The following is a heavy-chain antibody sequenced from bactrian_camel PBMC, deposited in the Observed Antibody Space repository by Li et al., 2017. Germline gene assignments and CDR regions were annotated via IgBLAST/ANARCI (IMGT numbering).Heavy chain of an antibody. CDR2: MRIGNSFT. D-gene: IGHD3*01. V-gene: IGHV3S1*01. J-gene: IGHJ4*01. CDR1: TAVFSVNC. Sequence: QVQLVESGGGSVEAGGSLRLSCATDTAVFSVNCFAWFREIPGREREGVAAMRIGNSFTDYSDSVKGRFTISQDNSKNILYLQMNSLKPQDTAVYYYVGAIWVSADALSQGTQVTVS.